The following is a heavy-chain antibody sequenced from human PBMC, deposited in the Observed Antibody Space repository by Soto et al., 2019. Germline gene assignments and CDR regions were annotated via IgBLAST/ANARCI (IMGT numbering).Heavy chain of an antibody. CDR3: ASDKLRSGQYGRDV. CDR1: GGTFSSYA. Sequence: QVQLVQSGAEVKKPGSSVKVSCKASGGTFSSYAISWVRPAPVQGLAWMGGIIPIFGTANYERKFHGRVTITADESTSTAYMELSGLRSEDTAVYYCASDKLRSGQYGRDVWGQGTTVTVSS. D-gene: IGHD3-3*01. V-gene: IGHV1-69*12. CDR2: IIPIFGTA. J-gene: IGHJ6*02.